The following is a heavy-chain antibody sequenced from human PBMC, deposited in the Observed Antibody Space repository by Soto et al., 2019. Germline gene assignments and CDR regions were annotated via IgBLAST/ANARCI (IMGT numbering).Heavy chain of an antibody. J-gene: IGHJ4*02. CDR3: ARVPLGYCSGGSCYNLHADY. V-gene: IGHV1-18*01. Sequence: QVQLVQSEAEVKKPGASVKVSCKASGYTFTSYGISWVRQAPGQGLEWMGWISAYNGNTNYAQKLQGRVTMTTDTSTSTAYMELRSLRSDDTAVYYCARVPLGYCSGGSCYNLHADYWGQGTLVTVSS. CDR2: ISAYNGNT. D-gene: IGHD2-15*01. CDR1: GYTFTSYG.